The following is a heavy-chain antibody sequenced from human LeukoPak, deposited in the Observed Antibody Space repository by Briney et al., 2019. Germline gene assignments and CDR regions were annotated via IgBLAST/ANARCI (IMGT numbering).Heavy chain of an antibody. D-gene: IGHD3-9*01. V-gene: IGHV1-46*01. CDR3: ARRTDWSTYVMGS. Sequence: ASVKVSCKVVAYDFTGYYIHWVRQAPGQGLEWMGISSPSGGLTKPAQKFQGRVTMTRDTSTSTVYLELSSLTSDDTAVYYCARRTDWSTYVMGSWGQGTLVTVSS. J-gene: IGHJ4*02. CDR1: AYDFTGYY. CDR2: SSPSGGLT.